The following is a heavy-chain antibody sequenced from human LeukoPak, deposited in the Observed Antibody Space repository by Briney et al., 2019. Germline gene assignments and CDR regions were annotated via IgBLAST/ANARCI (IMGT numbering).Heavy chain of an antibody. Sequence: SETLSLTCRVSGYSISSDYYWAWIRQPPGKGLEWIGSGPHSGDTHYNPSLKSRVTISIDTSSNQFSLKLSSVTAADTAVYYCARSLASEGLSWGQGTLVTVSS. J-gene: IGHJ5*02. V-gene: IGHV4-38-2*02. CDR1: GYSISSDYY. D-gene: IGHD1-14*01. CDR2: GPHSGDT. CDR3: ARSLASEGLS.